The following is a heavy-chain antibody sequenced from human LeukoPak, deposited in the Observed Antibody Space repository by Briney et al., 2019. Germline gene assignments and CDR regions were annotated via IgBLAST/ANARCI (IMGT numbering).Heavy chain of an antibody. CDR2: MNPNSGNT. J-gene: IGHJ6*03. V-gene: IGHV1-8*01. Sequence: ASVKVSCKASGYTFTSYDINWVRQATGQGLEWMGWMNPNSGNTGYAQKFQGRVTMTRNTSISTAYMELSSLRSEDTAVYYCAREGSGYDFYYYYYMNVWGKGTTVTVS. CDR1: GYTFTSYD. CDR3: AREGSGYDFYYYYYMNV. D-gene: IGHD5-12*01.